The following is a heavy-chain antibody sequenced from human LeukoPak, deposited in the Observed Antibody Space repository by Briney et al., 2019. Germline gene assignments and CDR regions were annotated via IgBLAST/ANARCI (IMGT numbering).Heavy chain of an antibody. CDR2: INWNGGST. CDR1: GFTFDDYG. V-gene: IGHV3-20*04. J-gene: IGHJ3*02. D-gene: IGHD3-22*01. Sequence: AGGSLRLSCAASGFTFDDYGMSWVRQAPGKGLEWVSGINWNGGSTGYADSVKGRFTISRDNAKNSLYLQMNSLRAEDTALYYCARDYYDSSGYWVFDIWGQGTMVTVSS. CDR3: ARDYYDSSGYWVFDI.